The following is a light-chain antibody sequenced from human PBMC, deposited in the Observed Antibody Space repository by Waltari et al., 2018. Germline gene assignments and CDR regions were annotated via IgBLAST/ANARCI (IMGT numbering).Light chain of an antibody. V-gene: IGKV3-20*01. Sequence: EIVLTQSPGTLSLLPGARDTLPCRASQSVSRSLAWYQQKPGQAPRLLIYGSSSRATGIPDRFIGSGSGTDFSLTINRLEPEDFAVYYCQHYVRLPATFGQGTKVDIK. CDR1: QSVSRS. CDR2: GSS. J-gene: IGKJ1*01. CDR3: QHYVRLPAT.